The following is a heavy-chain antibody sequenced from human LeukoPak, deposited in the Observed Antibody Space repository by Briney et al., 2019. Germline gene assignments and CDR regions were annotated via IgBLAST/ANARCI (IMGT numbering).Heavy chain of an antibody. CDR2: IKQDGSEK. J-gene: IGHJ6*02. CDR3: AREIVLLWFRELTGGMDV. Sequence: GGSLRLSCAASGFTFSSYWMSWVRQAPGKGLEWVANIKQDGSEKYYVDSVKGRFTISRDNAKNSLYLQMNSLRAEDTAVYYCAREIVLLWFRELTGGMDVWGQGTTVTVSS. CDR1: GFTFSSYW. V-gene: IGHV3-7*01. D-gene: IGHD3-10*01.